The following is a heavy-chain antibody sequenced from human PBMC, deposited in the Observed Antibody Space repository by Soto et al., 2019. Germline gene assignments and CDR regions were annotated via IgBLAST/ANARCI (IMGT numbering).Heavy chain of an antibody. V-gene: IGHV1-46*01. CDR3: ARAGTGFRYCSSTSCKVIGPFFEY. CDR1: GYTFTSYY. J-gene: IGHJ4*02. Sequence: ASVKISCKASGYTFTSYYMHWVRQAPGQGLEWMGIINPSGGSTSYAQKFQGRVTMTRDTSTSTVYMELSSLRSEETAVYYCARAGTGFRYCSSTSCKVIGPFFEYWGEGTPVTVSP. D-gene: IGHD2-2*01. CDR2: INPSGGST.